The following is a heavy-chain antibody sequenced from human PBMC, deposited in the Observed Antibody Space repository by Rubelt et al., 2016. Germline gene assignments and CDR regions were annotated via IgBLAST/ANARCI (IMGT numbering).Heavy chain of an antibody. D-gene: IGHD3-10*01. CDR2: IYHSGST. Sequence: GSISSSNWWSWVRQPPGKGLEWIGEIYHSGSTYYNPSLKSRVTISVDTSKNQFSLKLSSVTAADTAVYYCAIRRVRGVPNRANYYYGMDVWGQGTTVTVSS. J-gene: IGHJ6*02. V-gene: IGHV4-4*02. CDR3: AIRRVRGVPNRANYYYGMDV. CDR1: GSISSSNW.